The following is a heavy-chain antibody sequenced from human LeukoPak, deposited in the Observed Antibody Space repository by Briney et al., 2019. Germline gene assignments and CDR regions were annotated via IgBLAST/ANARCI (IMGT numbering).Heavy chain of an antibody. Sequence: GGSLRLSCAASGFTFSDYYMSWIRQAPGKGLEWVAFIRYDGSNKYYADSVKGRFTISRDNSKNTLYLQMNSLRAEDTAVYYCAKGTSYRSAPRLWGQGTLVTVSS. CDR1: GFTFSDYY. J-gene: IGHJ4*02. D-gene: IGHD3-16*02. V-gene: IGHV3-30*02. CDR2: IRYDGSNK. CDR3: AKGTSYRSAPRL.